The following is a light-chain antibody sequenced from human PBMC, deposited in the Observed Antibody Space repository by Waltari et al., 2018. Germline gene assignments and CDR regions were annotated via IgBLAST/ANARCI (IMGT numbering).Light chain of an antibody. V-gene: IGKV3-15*01. J-gene: IGKJ4*01. CDR3: QQYDNWPPLT. CDR2: GAT. Sequence: EILMTQSPGTLSVSPGERATLSCWASQSVGSNLAWYQQNPGQAPRLLIYGATIRATGIPARFSGSGSGTEFTLTISSLQSEDFATYYCQQYDNWPPLTFGGGTKVEIK. CDR1: QSVGSN.